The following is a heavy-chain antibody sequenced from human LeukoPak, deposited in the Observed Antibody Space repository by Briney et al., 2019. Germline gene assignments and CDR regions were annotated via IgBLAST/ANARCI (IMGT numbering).Heavy chain of an antibody. Sequence: GGSLRLSCAASGFTFNTYAMSWVRQAPGKGPEWVSVISISGGTYYADSVKGRFTISRDISKNTVFLQMDSLRVEDTAVYYCTKHGERGTNRFDYWGQGTLVTASS. D-gene: IGHD1-26*01. V-gene: IGHV3-23*01. CDR2: ISISGGT. J-gene: IGHJ4*02. CDR3: TKHGERGTNRFDY. CDR1: GFTFNTYA.